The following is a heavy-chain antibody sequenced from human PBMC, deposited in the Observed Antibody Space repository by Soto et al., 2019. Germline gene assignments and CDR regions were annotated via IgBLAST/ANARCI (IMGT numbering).Heavy chain of an antibody. CDR2: LYTEGTT. CDR3: ARESDYPRGDGYYGMDV. CDR1: GLTVSHNY. D-gene: IGHD4-17*01. J-gene: IGHJ6*02. Sequence: GGSLRLSCVASGLTVSHNYMAWVRQAPEMGLEWVSILYTEGTTYYADSVKGRCTIFRDNSKNTVYLHMDNLRSEDTAVYYCARESDYPRGDGYYGMDVWGQGTTVTVSS. V-gene: IGHV3-53*05.